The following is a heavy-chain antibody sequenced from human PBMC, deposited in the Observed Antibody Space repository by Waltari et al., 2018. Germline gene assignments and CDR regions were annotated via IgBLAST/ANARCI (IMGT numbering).Heavy chain of an antibody. D-gene: IGHD3-9*01. CDR3: VKDRPDWPIDY. CDR2: IRSNGAGT. Sequence: EVQLLESGGGLVQPGESLRLSCTASGFTFNSYSMSWVRQAPGKGLEWVSSIRSNGAGTYYANSVKGRFTISRDNSKNTLYLQINSLRAEDTAIYYCVKDRPDWPIDYWGQGTLVTVSS. J-gene: IGHJ4*02. V-gene: IGHV3-23*01. CDR1: GFTFNSYS.